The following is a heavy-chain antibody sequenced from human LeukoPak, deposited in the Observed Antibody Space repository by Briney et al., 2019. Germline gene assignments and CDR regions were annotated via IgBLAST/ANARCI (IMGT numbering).Heavy chain of an antibody. CDR1: GGTFSSYA. Sequence: ASVKVSFKASGGTFSSYAISWVRQPPGQGLEWMGRIIPIFGTANYAQTFQGKVTITTDDSTSTAYMELSSLRYEDTAVYYCARDYGSSWYLDYYYYMDVWRKGTTVSVSS. J-gene: IGHJ6*03. V-gene: IGHV1-69*05. D-gene: IGHD6-13*01. CDR3: ARDYGSSWYLDYYYYMDV. CDR2: IIPIFGTA.